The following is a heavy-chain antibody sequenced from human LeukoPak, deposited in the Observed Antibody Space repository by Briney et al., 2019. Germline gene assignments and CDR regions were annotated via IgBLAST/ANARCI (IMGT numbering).Heavy chain of an antibody. J-gene: IGHJ4*02. CDR3: TTVGYGDYTFVN. CDR2: IKSKPDGGTR. CDR1: GFSFNIGW. D-gene: IGHD4-17*01. V-gene: IGHV3-15*01. Sequence: GGSLRLSCAVSGFSFNIGWMSWVRQAPGKGLEWIGRIKSKPDGGTRDYAAPVKGRFTTSRDDSKNTLSLQMNSLKTEDTAVYYCTTVGYGDYTFVNWGQGTLVTVSS.